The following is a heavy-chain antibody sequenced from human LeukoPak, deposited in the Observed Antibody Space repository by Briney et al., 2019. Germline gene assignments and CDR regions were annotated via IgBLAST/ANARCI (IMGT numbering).Heavy chain of an antibody. V-gene: IGHV3-9*01. CDR2: INWNSGDI. Sequence: GGSLRLSCAASGFTFDDYAMHWVRQVPGKGLEWVSGINWNSGDIGYADSVKGRFTISRDNAKSSLYLQMNSLRAEDTAFYYCAKDTDRSSGLDDAFDIWSQGTMVTVSS. J-gene: IGHJ3*02. D-gene: IGHD6-19*01. CDR3: AKDTDRSSGLDDAFDI. CDR1: GFTFDDYA.